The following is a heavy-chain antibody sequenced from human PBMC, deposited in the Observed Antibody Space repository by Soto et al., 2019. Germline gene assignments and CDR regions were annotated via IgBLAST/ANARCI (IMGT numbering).Heavy chain of an antibody. Sequence: SETLSLTCTVSGDSVSSGSYFWSWIRQPPGKGLEWIGNIQYSGRPDCNPSLQSRVTFSIDTSQNQFSLNLISVTAADTAVYYCARTDSYGRWAAWFWGQGILVTVSS. CDR1: GDSVSSGSYF. CDR2: IQYSGRP. CDR3: ARTDSYGRWAAWF. V-gene: IGHV4-61*01. D-gene: IGHD3-16*01. J-gene: IGHJ4*02.